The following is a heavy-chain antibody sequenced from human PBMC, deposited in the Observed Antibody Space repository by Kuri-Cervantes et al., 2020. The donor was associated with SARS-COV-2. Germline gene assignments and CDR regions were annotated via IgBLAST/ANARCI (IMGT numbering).Heavy chain of an antibody. D-gene: IGHD7-27*01. J-gene: IGHJ4*02. Sequence: ASVKVSCKVSGYTLTELSMHWVRQAPGKGLEWMGGLDPEDGETIYAQKLQGRVTMTTDTSTSTAYMELRSLRSDDTAVYYCARVQIWGPSSPFDYWGQGTLVTVSS. CDR3: ARVQIWGPSSPFDY. CDR1: GYTLTELS. CDR2: LDPEDGET. V-gene: IGHV1-24*01.